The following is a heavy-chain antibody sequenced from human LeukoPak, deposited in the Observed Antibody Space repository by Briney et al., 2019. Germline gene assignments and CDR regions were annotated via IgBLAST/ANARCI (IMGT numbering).Heavy chain of an antibody. Sequence: GGSLRLSCVASGITFSNYAVSWVRQAPEKGLDWVSVIRGSAHKIRYADSVKGRFTISRDNSENIVYLQMNNLRVEDTAVYYCAGRPTGYSSGYIHWGQGTLVTVSS. CDR3: AGRPTGYSSGYIH. J-gene: IGHJ4*02. D-gene: IGHD5-18*01. V-gene: IGHV3-23*01. CDR1: GITFSNYA. CDR2: IRGSAHKI.